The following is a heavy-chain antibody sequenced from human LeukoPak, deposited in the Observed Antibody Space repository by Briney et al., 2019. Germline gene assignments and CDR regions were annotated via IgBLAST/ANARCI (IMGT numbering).Heavy chain of an antibody. CDR1: GFTFSDYY. J-gene: IGHJ4*02. Sequence: GGSLRLSCAAPGFTFSDYYMSWIRQAPGKGLEWVSYISSSGSTIYYADSVKGRFTISRDNAKNSLYLQMNSLRAEDTAVYYCARDVAVARPFDYWGQGTLVTVSS. CDR3: ARDVAVARPFDY. V-gene: IGHV3-11*01. CDR2: ISSSGSTI. D-gene: IGHD6-19*01.